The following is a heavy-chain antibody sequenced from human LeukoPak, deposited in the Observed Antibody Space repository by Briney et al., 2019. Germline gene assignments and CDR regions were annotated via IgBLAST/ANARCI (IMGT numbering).Heavy chain of an antibody. CDR1: GGYICSSSYY. CDR3: ARVPTILGVDMYYLDY. D-gene: IGHD3-3*01. CDR2: IYYSGTT. Sequence: SETLSLTCTVSGGYICSSSYYCGWIRQPPGKGLGWIGCIYYSGTTNYHPSLKSRVTISGATSKHQFSLRLNSVTAADTAVYYGARVPTILGVDMYYLDYWGQGNLVTVSS. J-gene: IGHJ4*02. V-gene: IGHV4-39*07.